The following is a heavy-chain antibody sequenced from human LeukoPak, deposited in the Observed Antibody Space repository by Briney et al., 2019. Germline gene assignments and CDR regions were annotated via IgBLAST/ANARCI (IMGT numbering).Heavy chain of an antibody. CDR1: GYTFTTYD. J-gene: IGHJ4*02. V-gene: IGHV1-18*01. CDR2: ISVYNGNT. CDR3: ARTHFGDLYPSDY. Sequence: ASVKVSCKASGYTFTTYDITWGRQAPGQGLEWMGWISVYNGNTNFAQKLQGRVTMTTDTSTNIAYMELRSLRSDDTAVYYCARTHFGDLYPSDYWGQGTLVTVSS. D-gene: IGHD4-17*01.